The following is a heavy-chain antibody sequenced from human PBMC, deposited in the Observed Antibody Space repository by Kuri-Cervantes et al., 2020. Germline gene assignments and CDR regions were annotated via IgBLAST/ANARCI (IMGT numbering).Heavy chain of an antibody. CDR2: IKQDGSEK. J-gene: IGHJ3*02. V-gene: IGHV3-7*01. CDR1: GFTFSSYW. D-gene: IGHD2-8*01. Sequence: GGSLRLSCAASGFTFSSYWMSWVRQAPGKGLEWVANIKQDGSEKYYVDSVKGRFTISRDNAKNSLYLQMNSLRAEDTAVYYCAKIMLYERDAFDIWGQGTMVTVSS. CDR3: AKIMLYERDAFDI.